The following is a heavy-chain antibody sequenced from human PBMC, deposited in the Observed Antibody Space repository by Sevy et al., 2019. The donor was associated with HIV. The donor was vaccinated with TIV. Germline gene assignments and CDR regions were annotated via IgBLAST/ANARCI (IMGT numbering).Heavy chain of an antibody. Sequence: ASVKVSCKASGYTFSNYDITWVRQAPGQGLEWMGRISANGGNRNYAKKFQGRVTMTTDTSTNTAYMDLGNLRSDDTAVLYCARVFSYNDGYLFVAGPYFDYWGQGTLVTVSS. D-gene: IGHD6-19*01. CDR1: GYTFSNYD. J-gene: IGHJ4*02. CDR3: ARVFSYNDGYLFVAGPYFDY. V-gene: IGHV1-18*01. CDR2: ISANGGNR.